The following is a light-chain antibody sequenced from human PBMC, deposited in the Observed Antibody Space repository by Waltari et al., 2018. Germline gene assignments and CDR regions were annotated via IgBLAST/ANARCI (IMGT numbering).Light chain of an antibody. CDR2: VNSDGSH. Sequence: LVLIQSPSASASLGASVKLTCTLSSGYSSNVIAWLQQQPGKGPRYLMKVNSDGSHRKGDDIPDRFSASNSGTEYYLTISSLQSEDEADYYCQTGGHGTWVFGGGTKLTVL. V-gene: IGLV4-69*01. CDR1: SGYSSNV. CDR3: QTGGHGTWV. J-gene: IGLJ3*02.